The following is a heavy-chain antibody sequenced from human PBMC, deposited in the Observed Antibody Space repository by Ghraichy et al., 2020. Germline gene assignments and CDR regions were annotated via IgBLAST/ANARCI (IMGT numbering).Heavy chain of an antibody. D-gene: IGHD6-19*01. J-gene: IGHJ6*02. CDR1: GFTFDDYA. CDR3: AKDQEAVANYYYGMDV. CDR2: ISWNSGSI. V-gene: IGHV3-9*01. Sequence: ALRLSCAASGFTFDDYAMHWVRQAPGKGLEWVSGISWNSGSIGYADSVKGRFTISRDNAKNSLYLQMNSLRAEDTALYYCAKDQEAVANYYYGMDVWGQGTTVTVSS.